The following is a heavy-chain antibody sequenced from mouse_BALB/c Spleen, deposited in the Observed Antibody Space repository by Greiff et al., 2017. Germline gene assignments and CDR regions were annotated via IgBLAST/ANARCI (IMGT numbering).Heavy chain of an antibody. CDR1: GDSITSGY. V-gene: IGHV3-8*02. J-gene: IGHJ3*01. CDR2: ISYSGST. Sequence: DVKLVESGPSLVKPSQTLSLTCSVTGDSITSGYWNWIRKFPGNKLEYMGYISYSGSTYYNPSLKSRISITRDTSKNQYYLQLNSVTTEDTATYYCARGYYGSSFFAYWGQGTLVTVSA. CDR3: ARGYYGSSFFAY. D-gene: IGHD1-1*01.